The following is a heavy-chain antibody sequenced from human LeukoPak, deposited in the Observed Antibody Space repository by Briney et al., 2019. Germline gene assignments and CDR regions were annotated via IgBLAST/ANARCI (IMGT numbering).Heavy chain of an antibody. D-gene: IGHD3-22*01. CDR1: GGTCTFGTAG. Sequence: ASVKVSCKASGGTCTFGTAGDTWVRQASGQRLEWLGGIIPLFDSPHYAPNFQGRLTITADRFSGVAYMDLSSLSSEDTAVYYCARAYDRSGYQAVGFDYWGQGTLVTVSS. V-gene: IGHV1-69*06. CDR2: IIPLFDSP. J-gene: IGHJ4*02. CDR3: ARAYDRSGYQAVGFDY.